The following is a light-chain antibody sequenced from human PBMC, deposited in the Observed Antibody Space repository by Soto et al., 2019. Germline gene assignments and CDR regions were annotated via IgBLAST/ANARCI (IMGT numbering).Light chain of an antibody. CDR1: QGIGHY. CDR2: SAS. CDR3: QQAHGT. Sequence: DIPMTQSPSSLAASVGDRVTITCRASQGIGHYLSWDQQKPGKAPNLLIYSASTLPSGVPSRFSGSGSGTDFTLTISSLQPQDFATYYCQQAHGTFGQGTRLEIK. V-gene: IGKV1-39*01. J-gene: IGKJ5*01.